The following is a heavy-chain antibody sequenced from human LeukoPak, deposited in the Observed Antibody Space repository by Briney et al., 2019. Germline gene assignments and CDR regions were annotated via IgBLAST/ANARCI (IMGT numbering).Heavy chain of an antibody. J-gene: IGHJ4*02. CDR2: INPNSGGA. CDR3: ARDRMGATSLDY. CDR1: GYTFTGYY. V-gene: IGHV1-2*02. D-gene: IGHD1-26*01. Sequence: VASVKVSCKASGYTFTGYYIHWVRQAPGQGLEWMGWINPNSGGANCAQKFQDRVTMTRGTSISTAYMELSRLKSDDTAVYYCARDRMGATSLDYWGQGTLVTVSS.